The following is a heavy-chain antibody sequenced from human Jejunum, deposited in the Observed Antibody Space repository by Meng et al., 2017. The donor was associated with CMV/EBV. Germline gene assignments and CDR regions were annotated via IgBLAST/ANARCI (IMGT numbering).Heavy chain of an antibody. CDR2: IRIAADGVRT. D-gene: IGHD4-17*01. Sequence: SGFTFGNAWMSWARQAPGKGLEWVGRIRIAADGVRTDYAAPVKGRFTITPDVSKNTLYLQMNTLTTEDTAVYYCSWMITVTTLGHWGQGTLVTVSS. V-gene: IGHV3-15*01. CDR3: SWMITVTTLGH. J-gene: IGHJ4*02. CDR1: GFTFGNAW.